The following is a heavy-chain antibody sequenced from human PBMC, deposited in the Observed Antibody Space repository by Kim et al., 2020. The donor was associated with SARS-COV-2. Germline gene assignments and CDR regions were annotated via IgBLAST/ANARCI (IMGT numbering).Heavy chain of an antibody. CDR3: ARGSWSFDP. CDR2: ARA. V-gene: IGHV4-34*01. Sequence: ARANYNPSLKSRVTISVDTSKNQFSLKLSSVTAADTAVYYCARGSWSFDPWGQGTLVTVSS. J-gene: IGHJ5*02. D-gene: IGHD2-15*01.